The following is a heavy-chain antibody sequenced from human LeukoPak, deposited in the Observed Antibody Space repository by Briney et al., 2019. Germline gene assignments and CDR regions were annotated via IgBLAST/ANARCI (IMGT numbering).Heavy chain of an antibody. J-gene: IGHJ4*02. V-gene: IGHV3-30*02. CDR2: IRYDGSDK. Sequence: GGSLRLSCAASGFTFSSYAMSWVRQAPGKGLEWVAFIRYDGSDKYYADSVKGRFTISRDNSKNTLYLQMNSLRAEDTAVYYCAKDRTARPSYYFDYWGQGTLVTVSS. D-gene: IGHD6-6*01. CDR1: GFTFSSYA. CDR3: AKDRTARPSYYFDY.